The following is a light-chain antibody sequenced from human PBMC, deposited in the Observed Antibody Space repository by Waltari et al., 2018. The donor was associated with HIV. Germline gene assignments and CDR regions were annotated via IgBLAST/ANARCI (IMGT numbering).Light chain of an antibody. CDR2: DVD. CDR3: CSYADNLAI. V-gene: IGLV2-11*01. CDR1: SNDVGRYNY. Sequence: QSTLTQPHSVSGSPRQSVTISCTGTSNDVGRYNYVSWYQQHTGKVPKLILYDVDQRPSGIPVLFSGSKSGNTASLTSSGLQGDDEADYYCCSYADNLAIFGGGTKVTVL. J-gene: IGLJ2*01.